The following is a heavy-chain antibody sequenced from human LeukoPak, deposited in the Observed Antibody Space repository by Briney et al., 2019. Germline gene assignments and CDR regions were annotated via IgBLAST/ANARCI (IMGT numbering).Heavy chain of an antibody. V-gene: IGHV4-30-4*01. CDR1: GGSISSGDYY. CDR2: IYYSGST. CDR3: ARQAYYYDSSGYSTLFDY. J-gene: IGHJ4*02. Sequence: SETLSLTCTVSGGSISSGDYYWRWIRQPPGTGLEWIGYIYYSGSTYYNPSLKSRVTISVDTSKNQFSLKLSSVTAADTAVYYCARQAYYYDSSGYSTLFDYWGQGTLVTVSS. D-gene: IGHD3-22*01.